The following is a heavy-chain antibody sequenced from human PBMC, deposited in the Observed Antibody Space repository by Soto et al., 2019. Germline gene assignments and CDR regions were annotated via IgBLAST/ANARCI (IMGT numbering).Heavy chain of an antibody. CDR3: AKDRYFTPENWFDP. CDR2: ISWSSGSI. V-gene: IGHV3-9*01. Sequence: PGGSLRLSXAASGFTFDDYAMHWVRQAPGKGLEWVSGISWSSGSIGYADSVKGRFTISRDNAKNSLYLQMNSLRAEDTALYYCAKDRYFTPENWFDPWGQGTLVTVSS. CDR1: GFTFDDYA. D-gene: IGHD3-10*01. J-gene: IGHJ5*02.